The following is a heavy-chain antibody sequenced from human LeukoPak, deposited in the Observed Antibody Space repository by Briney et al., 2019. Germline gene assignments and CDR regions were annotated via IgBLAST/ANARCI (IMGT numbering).Heavy chain of an antibody. CDR2: ISSSSSYI. D-gene: IGHD5-24*01. Sequence: GGSLRLSCAASGFTFSSYSMNWVRQAPGKGLEWVSSISSSSSYIYYADSVKGRFTISRDNAKNSLYLQMNSLRAEDTAVCYCARGRGWLQLGNWFDPWGQGTLVTVSS. CDR3: ARGRGWLQLGNWFDP. J-gene: IGHJ5*02. CDR1: GFTFSSYS. V-gene: IGHV3-21*01.